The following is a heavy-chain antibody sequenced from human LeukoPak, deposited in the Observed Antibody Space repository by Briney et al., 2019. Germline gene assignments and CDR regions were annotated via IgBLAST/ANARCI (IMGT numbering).Heavy chain of an antibody. D-gene: IGHD3-10*01. V-gene: IGHV4-39*01. J-gene: IGHJ4*02. CDR3: ARHRLSTTSGEGPTFFDI. CDR2: RYFSGNT. Sequence: PSETLSLTCTISGGSISSSTYYWGWIRQPPGRGLEWIGSRYFSGNTYYNPSLGSRVTISVDTSKNQFSLKLTSVTAADTAVYYCARHRLSTTSGEGPTFFDIWVQGTQVTVSS. CDR1: GGSISSSTYY.